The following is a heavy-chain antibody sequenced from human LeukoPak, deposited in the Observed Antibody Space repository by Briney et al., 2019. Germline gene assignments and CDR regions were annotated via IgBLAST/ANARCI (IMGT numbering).Heavy chain of an antibody. D-gene: IGHD5-18*01. CDR3: ARDKAHTYGYYFDP. J-gene: IGHJ4*02. Sequence: SETLSLTCSVSGGAISTYYWNWIRQSPRQGVEWIGHISYGTTDYNPSLKSRVTISADTSKNQISLTLTSVTADDTAVYYCARDKAHTYGYYFDPWGQGTQVLVSS. V-gene: IGHV4-59*01. CDR1: GGAISTYY. CDR2: ISYGTT.